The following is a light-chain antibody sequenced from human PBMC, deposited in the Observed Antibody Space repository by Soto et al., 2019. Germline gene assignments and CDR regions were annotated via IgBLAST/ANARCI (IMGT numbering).Light chain of an antibody. CDR2: GES. V-gene: IGKV1-12*01. CDR3: QQGGSFPIP. J-gene: IGKJ5*01. CDR1: QDIGSW. Sequence: DLQMTQSPSSVSASVGDRVTITCRASQDIGSWLAWYQQKPGKAPDLLIYGESSLQDGVPSRFYGSGPGTDFPLTTSGLQPEDFATYYCQQGGSFPIPFGQGTRLEIK.